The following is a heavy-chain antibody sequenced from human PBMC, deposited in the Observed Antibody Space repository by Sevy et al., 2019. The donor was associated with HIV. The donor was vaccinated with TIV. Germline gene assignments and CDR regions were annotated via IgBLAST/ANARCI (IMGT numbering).Heavy chain of an antibody. J-gene: IGHJ4*02. CDR3: ARESIATLGDFDY. V-gene: IGHV4-59*01. CDR2: IYYSGST. D-gene: IGHD6-6*01. CDR1: GGSINNYY. Sequence: SETLSLTCTVSGGSINNYYRSWIRQPPGKGLQWIGYIYYSGSTNYNPSLKSRVTMSVDTSKNQFSLKLSSVTAADTAIYYCARESIATLGDFDYWGQGTLVTVSS.